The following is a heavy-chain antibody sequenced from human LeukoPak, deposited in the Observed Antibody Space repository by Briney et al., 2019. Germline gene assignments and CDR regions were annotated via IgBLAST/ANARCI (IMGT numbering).Heavy chain of an antibody. D-gene: IGHD2-2*01. J-gene: IGHJ4*02. CDR1: GFTFSSYS. Sequence: PGGSLRLSCAASGFTFSSYSMNWVRQAPGEGLEWVSYISSSSSTIYYADSVKGRFTISRDNAKNSLYLQMNSLRAEDTAVYYCARTPRRYCSSTSCTLFDYWGQGTLVTVSS. CDR2: ISSSSSTI. V-gene: IGHV3-48*01. CDR3: ARTPRRYCSSTSCTLFDY.